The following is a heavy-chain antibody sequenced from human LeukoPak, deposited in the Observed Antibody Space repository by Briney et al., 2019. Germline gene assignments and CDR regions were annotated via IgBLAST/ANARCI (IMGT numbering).Heavy chain of an antibody. CDR1: GFTFSSYA. CDR3: ARDYAIAVAGWFDP. CDR2: ISYDGSNK. V-gene: IGHV3-30*04. D-gene: IGHD6-19*01. J-gene: IGHJ5*02. Sequence: PGGSLRLSCAASGFTFSSYAMHWVRQAPGKWLEWVAVISYDGSNKYYADSVKGRFTISRDNSKNTLYLQMNSLRAEDTAVYYCARDYAIAVAGWFDPWGQGTLVTVSS.